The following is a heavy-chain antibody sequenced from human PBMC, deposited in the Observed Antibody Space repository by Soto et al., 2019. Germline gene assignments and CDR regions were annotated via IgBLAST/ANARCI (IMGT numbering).Heavy chain of an antibody. V-gene: IGHV1-46*01. D-gene: IGHD3-16*01. CDR1: GYIFATYY. Sequence: ASVKVSCKTSGYIFATYYIHWVRQAPGQRFEWMGLIDPSTGGTTYTQKFQGRVTMTRDTSTSTVKMELASLRSDDTAVYYCARALRGLVYSFEIWGQGTRVTVSS. CDR3: ARALRGLVYSFEI. CDR2: IDPSTGGT. J-gene: IGHJ3*02.